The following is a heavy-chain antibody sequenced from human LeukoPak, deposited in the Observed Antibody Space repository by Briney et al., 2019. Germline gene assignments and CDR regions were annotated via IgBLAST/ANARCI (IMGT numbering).Heavy chain of an antibody. CDR1: GYTFTSYY. CDR3: ASGARISDYNDRPYEYYFDY. CDR2: INPNSGGT. Sequence: ASVTVSCTASGYTFTSYYIHWVRQAPGQGLEWMGWINPNSGGTDCAQSFQGRVTMTRDTSISTAYMELRRLRSDDTAVYYCASGARISDYNDRPYEYYFDYGGQGALVTVS. J-gene: IGHJ4*02. D-gene: IGHD4-11*01. V-gene: IGHV1-2*02.